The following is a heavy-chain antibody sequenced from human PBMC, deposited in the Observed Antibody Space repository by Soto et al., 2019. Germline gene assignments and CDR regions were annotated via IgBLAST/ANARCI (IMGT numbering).Heavy chain of an antibody. Sequence: PSETLSLTCTVSGDSISSGDYYWSWIRQPPGKGLEWIGCIYYSGNTYYNPSLKRRFSISVDTSKNQFSLQLSSVNVAATAGHYCASDFKRDSSPLGSLEYWYLGTLVTASS. CDR2: IYYSGNT. D-gene: IGHD6-13*01. CDR3: ASDFKRDSSPLGSLEY. CDR1: GDSISSGDYY. J-gene: IGHJ4*02. V-gene: IGHV4-30-4*01.